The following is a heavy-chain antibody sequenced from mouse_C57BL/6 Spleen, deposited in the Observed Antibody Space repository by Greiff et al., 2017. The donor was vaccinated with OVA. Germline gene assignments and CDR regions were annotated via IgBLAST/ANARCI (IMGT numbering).Heavy chain of an antibody. CDR2: IDPSDSYT. CDR1: GYTFTSYW. V-gene: IGHV1-59*01. Sequence: QVQLQQPGAELVRPGTSVKLSCKASGYTFTSYWMHWVKQRPGQGLEWIGVIDPSDSYTNYNQKFKGKATLTVDTSSSTAYMQLSSLTSEDSAVYYCARCPFAYWGQGTLVTVSA. CDR3: ARCPFAY. J-gene: IGHJ3*01.